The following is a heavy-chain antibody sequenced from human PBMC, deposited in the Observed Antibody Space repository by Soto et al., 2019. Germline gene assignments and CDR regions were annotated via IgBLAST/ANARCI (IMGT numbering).Heavy chain of an antibody. D-gene: IGHD3-16*01. CDR2: ISYDGRNK. CDR1: GFTFSSYA. J-gene: IGHJ3*02. Sequence: QVQLVESGGGVVQPGRSLRLSCAASGFTFSSYAMHWVRQAPGKGLVWVAFISYDGRNKCYADSVKGRFTVYRDNSKNTLYVQMNSLREEDTAVYYCAREGGDAFDIWGQGTVVTVSS. V-gene: IGHV3-30*04. CDR3: AREGGDAFDI.